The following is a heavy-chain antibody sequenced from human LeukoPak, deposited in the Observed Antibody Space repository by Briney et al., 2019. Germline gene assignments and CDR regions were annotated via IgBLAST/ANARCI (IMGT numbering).Heavy chain of an antibody. CDR2: ISYDGSNK. Sequence: PGRSLRLSCAASGFTFSNYGIHWVRQAPGKGLEWMAVISYDGSNKHYATSVKGRFTISRDNSKNTLYLQMNSLRADDTAVYYCAKDPGGGYYGLGSVAIWGQGTMVTVSS. J-gene: IGHJ3*02. CDR1: GFTFSNYG. D-gene: IGHD3-10*01. V-gene: IGHV3-30*18. CDR3: AKDPGGGYYGLGSVAI.